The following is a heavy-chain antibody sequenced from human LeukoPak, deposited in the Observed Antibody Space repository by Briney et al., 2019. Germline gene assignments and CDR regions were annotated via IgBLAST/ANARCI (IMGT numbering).Heavy chain of an antibody. CDR3: AREEGYCSGGSCYSAYYYYYMDV. V-gene: IGHV1-2*02. J-gene: IGHJ6*03. CDR2: INPNSGGT. D-gene: IGHD2-15*01. CDR1: GYTFTSYY. Sequence: ASVKVSCKASGYTFTSYYMHWVRQAPGQGLEWMGWINPNSGGTNYAQKFQGRVTMTRDTSISTAYMELSRLRSDDTAVYYCAREEGYCSGGSCYSAYYYYYMDVWGKGTTVTVSS.